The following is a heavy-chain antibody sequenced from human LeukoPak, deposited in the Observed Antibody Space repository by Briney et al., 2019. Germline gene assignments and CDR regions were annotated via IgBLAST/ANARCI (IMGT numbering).Heavy chain of an antibody. V-gene: IGHV1-18*01. D-gene: IGHD3-22*01. J-gene: IGHJ4*02. CDR2: ISAYNGNT. CDR3: ARYDSSGYYFRSGFDY. Sequence: ASVKVSCKASGDTFSSYAISWVRQAPGQGLEWMGWISAYNGNTNYAQKLQGGVTMTTDTSTSTAYMELRSLRSDNTAVYYCARYDSSGYYFRSGFDYWGQGTLVTVSS. CDR1: GDTFSSYA.